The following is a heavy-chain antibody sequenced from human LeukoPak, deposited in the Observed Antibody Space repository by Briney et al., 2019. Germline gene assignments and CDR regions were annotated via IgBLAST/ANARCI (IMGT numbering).Heavy chain of an antibody. CDR3: ARDTVAVAGKGGFDY. J-gene: IGHJ4*02. CDR1: GYTFTSYG. CDR2: ISAYNGNT. Sequence: ASVKVSCKASGYTFTSYGISWVRQAPGQGLEGMGWISAYNGNTNYAQKLQGRVTMTTDTSTSTAYMELGSLRSDDTAVYYCARDTVAVAGKGGFDYWGQGTLVTVSS. D-gene: IGHD6-19*01. V-gene: IGHV1-18*01.